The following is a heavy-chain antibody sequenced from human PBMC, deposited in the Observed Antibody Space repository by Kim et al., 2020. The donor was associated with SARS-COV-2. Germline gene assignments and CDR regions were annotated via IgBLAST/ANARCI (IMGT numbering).Heavy chain of an antibody. D-gene: IGHD6-13*01. J-gene: IGHJ6*02. CDR2: ISAYNGNT. Sequence: ASVKVSCKASGYTFTSYGISWVRQAPGQGLEWMGWISAYNGNTNYAQKLQGRVTMTTDTSTSTAYMELRSLRSDDTAVYYCAREGYSSSWYYYYGMDVWGQGTTVTVSS. CDR3: AREGYSSSWYYYYGMDV. V-gene: IGHV1-18*04. CDR1: GYTFTSYG.